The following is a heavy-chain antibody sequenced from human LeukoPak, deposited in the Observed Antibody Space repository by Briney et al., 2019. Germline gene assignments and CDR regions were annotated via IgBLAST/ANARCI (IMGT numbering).Heavy chain of an antibody. J-gene: IGHJ4*02. V-gene: IGHV1-69*13. CDR2: IIPIFGTA. D-gene: IGHD1-26*01. Sequence: ASVKVSCKASGGTFSSYAISWVRQAPGQGLEWMGGIIPIFGTANYEQKFQGRVTITADESTSTAYMELSSLRSEDTAVYYCARGREWELQPPFDYWGQGTLVTVSS. CDR3: ARGREWELQPPFDY. CDR1: GGTFSSYA.